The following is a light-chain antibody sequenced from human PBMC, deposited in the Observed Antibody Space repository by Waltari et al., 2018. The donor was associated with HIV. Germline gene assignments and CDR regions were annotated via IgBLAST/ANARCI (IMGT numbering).Light chain of an antibody. CDR1: SGPVTSGHY. CDR3: LLSYSGSRPLI. CDR2: DAS. J-gene: IGLJ2*01. V-gene: IGLV7-46*01. Sequence: QAVVTQEPSLTVSPGGTVTLTCSSSSGPVTSGHYPYWFQQKPGQAPRTLIYDASSRQSWTPTRFSGSLLVGKAALTLSGALPEDEAEDYCLLSYSGSRPLIFGGGTKLTVL.